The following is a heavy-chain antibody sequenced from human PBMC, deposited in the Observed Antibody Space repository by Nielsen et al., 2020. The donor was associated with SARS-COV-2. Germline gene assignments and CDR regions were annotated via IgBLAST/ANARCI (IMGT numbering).Heavy chain of an antibody. CDR1: GFTFSSYE. D-gene: IGHD4-17*01. J-gene: IGHJ5*02. Sequence: GESLKISCAASGFTFSSYEMNWVRQAPGKGLEWVAVIWYDGSNKYYADSVKGRFTISRDNSKNTLYLQMNSLRAEDTAVYYCARDLTTVTTSDWFDPWGQGTLVTVSS. V-gene: IGHV3-33*08. CDR2: IWYDGSNK. CDR3: ARDLTTVTTSDWFDP.